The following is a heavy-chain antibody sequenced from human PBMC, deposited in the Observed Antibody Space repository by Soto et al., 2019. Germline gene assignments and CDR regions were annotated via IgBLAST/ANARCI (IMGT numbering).Heavy chain of an antibody. CDR1: GGSISSSSYY. CDR3: ARDSSGWYYFDY. V-gene: IGHV4-39*07. Sequence: SETLSLTCTVSGGSISSSSYYWGWIRQPPGKGLEWIGSIYYSGSTYYNPSLKSRVTISVDTSKNQFSLKLSSVTAADTAVYYCARDSSGWYYFDYWGQGTLVPVSS. D-gene: IGHD6-19*01. J-gene: IGHJ4*02. CDR2: IYYSGST.